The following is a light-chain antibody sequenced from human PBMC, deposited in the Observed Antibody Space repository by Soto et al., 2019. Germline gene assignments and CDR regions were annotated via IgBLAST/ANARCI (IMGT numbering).Light chain of an antibody. Sequence: QSVLTQPPSASGTPGQRVTISCSGSSSNIGSNYVYWYQQLPGTAPKLLIYTNNQRPSGVPDRFSGSKSGTSASLAISGLRSEDEAEYYCAAWDDSLSGSYVVFGGGTQLTVL. J-gene: IGLJ2*01. CDR1: SSNIGSNY. CDR2: TNN. V-gene: IGLV1-47*02. CDR3: AAWDDSLSGSYVV.